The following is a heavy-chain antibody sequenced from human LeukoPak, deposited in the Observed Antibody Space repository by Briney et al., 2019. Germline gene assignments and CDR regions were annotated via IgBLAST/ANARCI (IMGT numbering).Heavy chain of an antibody. CDR1: GFTVSSNY. CDR2: ISYDGSNK. V-gene: IGHV3-30*18. J-gene: IGHJ4*02. D-gene: IGHD4-11*01. CDR3: AKDQGSYRLLDY. Sequence: GGSLRLSCAASGFTVSSNYMSWVRQAPGKGLEWVAVISYDGSNKYYADSVKGRFTISRDNSKNTLYLQMNSLRAEDTAVYYCAKDQGSYRLLDYWGQGTLVTVSS.